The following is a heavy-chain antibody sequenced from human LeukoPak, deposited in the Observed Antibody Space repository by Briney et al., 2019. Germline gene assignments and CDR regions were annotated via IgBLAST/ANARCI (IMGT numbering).Heavy chain of an antibody. CDR1: GYTLTNYG. D-gene: IGHD1-26*01. CDR2: ISAYNGNT. Sequence: ASVKVSCQASGYTLTNYGISWVRQAPGQGLDWMEWISAYNGNTNYAQKLQGRVTMTTDTSTSTAYMELRSLRSDDTAVYYCARLTGGGYYPPFDYWGQGTLVTVSS. J-gene: IGHJ4*02. V-gene: IGHV1-18*01. CDR3: ARLTGGGYYPPFDY.